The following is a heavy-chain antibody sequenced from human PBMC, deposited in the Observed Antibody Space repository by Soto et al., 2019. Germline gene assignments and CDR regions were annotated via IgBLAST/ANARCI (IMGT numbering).Heavy chain of an antibody. V-gene: IGHV5-51*01. CDR1: GDVYAHQW. Sequence: GAAQNISCQGSGDVYAHQWIGWLRQMPGKGLEWMGIIYPADSDTRYSPSFQGQVTISADKSITTAYLQWSSLEASDTAMYYCARRYGRYFDYWGQGTLVTVSS. J-gene: IGHJ4*02. CDR3: ARRYGRYFDY. D-gene: IGHD5-18*01. CDR2: IYPADSDT.